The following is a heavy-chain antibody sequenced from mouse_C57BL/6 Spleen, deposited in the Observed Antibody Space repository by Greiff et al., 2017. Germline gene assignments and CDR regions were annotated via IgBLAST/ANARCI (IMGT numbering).Heavy chain of an antibody. CDR3: ANSGYDYDEYFDV. D-gene: IGHD2-4*01. J-gene: IGHJ1*03. CDR1: GYTFTSYW. V-gene: IGHV1-59*01. Sequence: QVQLQQSGAELVRPGTSVKLSCKASGYTFTSYWMHWVKQRPGQGLEWIGVIDPSDSYTNYNQKFKGKATLTVDTSSSTAYMQLSSLTSEDSAVYYCANSGYDYDEYFDVWGTGTTVTVSS. CDR2: IDPSDSYT.